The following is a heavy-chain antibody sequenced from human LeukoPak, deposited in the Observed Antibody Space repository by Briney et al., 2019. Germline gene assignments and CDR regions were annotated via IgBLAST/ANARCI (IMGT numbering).Heavy chain of an antibody. CDR2: IIPIFGTA. D-gene: IGHD6-13*01. J-gene: IGHJ6*03. Sequence: SVKVSCKAAGYTFTGYYMFWVRQAPGQGLEWMGGIIPIFGTANYAQKFQGRVTITTDESTSTAYMELSSLRSEDTAVYYCARDLRFLEPKGRSSSWYKGYYYYMDVWGKGTTVTVSS. CDR1: GYTFTGYY. CDR3: ARDLRFLEPKGRSSSWYKGYYYYMDV. V-gene: IGHV1-69*05.